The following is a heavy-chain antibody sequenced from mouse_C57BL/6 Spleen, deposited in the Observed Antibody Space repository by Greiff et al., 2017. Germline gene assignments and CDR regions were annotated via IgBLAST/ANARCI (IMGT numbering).Heavy chain of an antibody. CDR1: GYAFTNYL. Sequence: VQLVESGAELVRPGTSVKVSCKASGYAFTNYLIEWVKQRPGQGLEWIGVINPGSGGTNYNEKFKGKATLTADKSSSTAYMQLSSLTSEDSAVYFCARLRDDYFDYWGQGTTLTVSS. V-gene: IGHV1-54*01. CDR3: ARLRDDYFDY. CDR2: INPGSGGT. J-gene: IGHJ2*01.